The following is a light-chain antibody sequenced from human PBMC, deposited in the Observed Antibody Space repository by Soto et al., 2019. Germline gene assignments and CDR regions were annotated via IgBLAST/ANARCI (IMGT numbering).Light chain of an antibody. V-gene: IGLV2-11*01. CDR3: CSYAGSYTKV. Sequence: QSALTQPRSVSGCPGQSVTISCAGTSSDVGGYNYVSWYQQHPGKAPKLMIYDVSKRPSGVPDRFSGSKSGNTASLTISGLQAEDEADYYCCSYAGSYTKVFGGGTKLTVL. CDR2: DVS. J-gene: IGLJ2*01. CDR1: SSDVGGYNY.